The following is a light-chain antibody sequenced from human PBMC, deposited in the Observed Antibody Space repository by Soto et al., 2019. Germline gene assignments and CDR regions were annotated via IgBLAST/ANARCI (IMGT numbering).Light chain of an antibody. J-gene: IGLJ1*01. CDR3: TSYTSSTSFV. CDR2: DVS. V-gene: IGLV2-14*01. Sequence: QSVLTQPASVSGSPGQSITISCTGTRSDIGTYNYVSWYQQHPGKAPRLVIYDVSNRPSGVSNRFSGSKSGNTASLTIAGLQSEDEADYYCTSYTSSTSFVFGTGTQVTVL. CDR1: RSDIGTYNY.